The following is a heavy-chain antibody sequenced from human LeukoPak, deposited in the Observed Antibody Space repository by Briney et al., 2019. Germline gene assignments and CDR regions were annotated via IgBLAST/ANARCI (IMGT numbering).Heavy chain of an antibody. Sequence: SETLCLTCTVSGGSMNSHYWNWIRQSAGKGLEWIGRVYGSESTNYNPSLKSRVTLSVDRSKNQISLNLNSVTAADTAVYYCAREDAAVGTAAPHDYWGQGILVTVSS. D-gene: IGHD6-13*01. V-gene: IGHV4-4*07. CDR3: AREDAAVGTAAPHDY. CDR1: GGSMNSHY. J-gene: IGHJ4*02. CDR2: VYGSEST.